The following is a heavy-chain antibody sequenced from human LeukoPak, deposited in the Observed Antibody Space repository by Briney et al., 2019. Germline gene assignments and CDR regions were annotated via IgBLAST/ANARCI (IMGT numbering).Heavy chain of an antibody. Sequence: SETLSLTCAVSGGSISSSNWWSWVRQPPGKGLEWIGEIYHSGSTNYNPSLKSRVTISVDKSKNQFSLKLSSVTAADTAVYYCARGTAKYSSSSSYFDYWAREPWSPSPQ. CDR2: IYHSGST. CDR1: GGSISSSNW. D-gene: IGHD6-6*01. CDR3: ARGTAKYSSSSSYFDY. J-gene: IGHJ4*02. V-gene: IGHV4-4*02.